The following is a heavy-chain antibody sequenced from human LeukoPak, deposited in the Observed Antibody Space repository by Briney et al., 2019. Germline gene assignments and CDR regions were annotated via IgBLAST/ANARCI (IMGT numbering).Heavy chain of an antibody. CDR2: ISIDGGRT. V-gene: IGHV3-23*01. D-gene: IGHD6-25*01. J-gene: IGHJ6*03. CDR1: AFTFSIYA. CDR3: ARKGIGSSRYQNMDV. Sequence: PGGSLRLSCAPSAFTFSIYAMSCVRQAPGNRPECVSSISIDGGRTYFADSVKGRLTVSRETSKNTLYMQMNSLRAEDTAVYYCARKGIGSSRYQNMDVWGKGTTVTVSS.